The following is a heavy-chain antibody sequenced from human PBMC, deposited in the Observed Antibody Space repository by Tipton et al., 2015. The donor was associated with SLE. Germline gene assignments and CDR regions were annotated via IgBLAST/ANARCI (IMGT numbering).Heavy chain of an antibody. CDR3: ARDGYSSGWDGDFDY. CDR1: GGSMTGSY. D-gene: IGHD6-19*01. CDR2: IYYSGDT. V-gene: IGHV4-59*12. Sequence: TLSLTCSVSGGSMTGSYWSWVRQPPGRGLEWIGSIYYSGDTHYNPSLNSRVTMSADTSKNQFSLRLTSVTAADTAVYYCARDGYSSGWDGDFDYWGQGTLVTVSS. J-gene: IGHJ4*02.